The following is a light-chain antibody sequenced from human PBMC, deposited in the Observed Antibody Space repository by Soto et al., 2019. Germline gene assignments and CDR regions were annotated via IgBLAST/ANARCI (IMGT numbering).Light chain of an antibody. J-gene: IGLJ2*01. V-gene: IGLV2-11*01. CDR3: CSYAGSRVV. CDR2: DVT. CDR1: SSDVGGYNS. Sequence: QSALTQPRSVSGSPGQSVTISCTGTSSDVGGYNSVSWYQHHPGKAPKLMIYDVTKRPSRVPDRFSGSKSGNTASLTISGLQAEDEADYYCCSYAGSRVVFGGGTKLTVL.